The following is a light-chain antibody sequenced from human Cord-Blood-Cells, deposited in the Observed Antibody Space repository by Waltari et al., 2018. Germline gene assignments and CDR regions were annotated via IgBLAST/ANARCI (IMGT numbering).Light chain of an antibody. Sequence: QSVLTQPPSASGTPGQRVTISCSGSSSNIGSNYVYWYQQLPGTAPKLLIYRNNQRPSGVPDRFSGSESDTSASLAISGLRSEDEADYYCAAWDDSLSGWVFGGGTKLTVL. V-gene: IGLV1-47*01. CDR2: RNN. J-gene: IGLJ3*02. CDR3: AAWDDSLSGWV. CDR1: SSNIGSNY.